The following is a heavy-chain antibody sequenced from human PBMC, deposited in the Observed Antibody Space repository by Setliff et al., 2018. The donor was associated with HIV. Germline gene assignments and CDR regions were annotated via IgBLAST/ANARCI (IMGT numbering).Heavy chain of an antibody. CDR3: ARDRDEKWDLPTWFDP. CDR2: INACNGNK. V-gene: IGHV1-3*01. J-gene: IGHJ5*02. D-gene: IGHD1-26*01. CDR1: GYTFTNYV. Sequence: GASVKVSCKASGYTFTNYVMHWVRQAPGQSLEWMGWINACNGNKKYSHNFQGKVTITRDTSASTAYMELSSLRSEDTAVYYCARDRDEKWDLPTWFDPWGQGTLVTVSS.